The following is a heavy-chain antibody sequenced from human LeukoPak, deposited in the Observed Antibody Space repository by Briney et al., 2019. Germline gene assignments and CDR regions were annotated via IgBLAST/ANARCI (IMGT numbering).Heavy chain of an antibody. J-gene: IGHJ4*02. V-gene: IGHV4-4*07. CDR1: GGSISSYY. D-gene: IGHD3-10*01. CDR2: IYISGST. CDR3: ARGIVYGSGSYYKAYYFDS. Sequence: SETLSLTCTVSGGSISSYYWSWIRQPAGRGLEWIGRIYISGSTNYNPSLKSRVTMSVDTSKNQFSLKLSSVTAADTAVYYCARGIVYGSGSYYKAYYFDSWGQGTLVAVSS.